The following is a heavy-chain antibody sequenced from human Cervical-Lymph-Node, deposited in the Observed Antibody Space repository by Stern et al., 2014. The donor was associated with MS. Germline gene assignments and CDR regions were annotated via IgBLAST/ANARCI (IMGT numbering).Heavy chain of an antibody. CDR2: IVPMFRTT. V-gene: IGHV1-69*01. Sequence: VQLVQSGAEVKKPGSSVKVSCKASGGSSSSYAITWVRQAPGQGLEWVGEIVPMFRTTKYAQRFQDRVTFTADEATHTAYMELTSLRSEDTAVYYCASTTGYLDLWGRCSLVTVSS. D-gene: IGHD1-1*01. J-gene: IGHJ2*01. CDR3: ASTTGYLDL. CDR1: GGSSSSYA.